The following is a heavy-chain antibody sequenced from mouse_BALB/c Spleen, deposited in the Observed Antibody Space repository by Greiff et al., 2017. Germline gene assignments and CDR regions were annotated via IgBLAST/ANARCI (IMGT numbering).Heavy chain of an antibody. J-gene: IGHJ3*01. V-gene: IGHV1-5*01. CDR3: TRSGDGYYAWFAD. Sequence: VQLKQSGTVLARPGASVKMSCKASGYSFTSYWMHWVKQRPGQGLEWIGAIYPGNSDTSYNQKFKGKAKLTAVTSASTAYMELSSLTNEDSAVYYFTRSGDGYYAWFADWGQGTLVTVSA. D-gene: IGHD2-3*01. CDR1: GYSFTSYW. CDR2: IYPGNSDT.